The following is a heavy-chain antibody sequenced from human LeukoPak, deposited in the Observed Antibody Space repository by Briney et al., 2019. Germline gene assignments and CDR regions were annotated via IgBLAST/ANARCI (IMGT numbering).Heavy chain of an antibody. V-gene: IGHV4-39*02. J-gene: IGHJ4*02. CDR1: GDSVSSPSHH. CDR3: TREFTSTSGD. Sequence: KPSETLSLTCTVSGDSVSSPSHHWAWIRQPPGKGLEWLASIYYTGNTYYNPSLKSRLSISLDASKNYFPLKLSSVTAPDTAVYFCTREFTSTSGDWGQGTLVTVSS. CDR2: IYYTGNT. D-gene: IGHD1-1*01.